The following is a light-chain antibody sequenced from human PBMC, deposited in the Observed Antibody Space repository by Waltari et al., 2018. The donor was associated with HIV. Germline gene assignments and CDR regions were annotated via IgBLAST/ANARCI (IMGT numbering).Light chain of an antibody. CDR2: KAS. CDR3: QHPGT. Sequence: DIQMTQSPSTLSASVGDRVTITCRATQVISSWFDWYQQKPGKAPKLLVYKASSLEIGVPSRFSGSGSGTEFTLTISSLQPDDFATYFCQHPGTFGQGTKVEIK. V-gene: IGKV1-5*03. CDR1: QVISSW. J-gene: IGKJ1*01.